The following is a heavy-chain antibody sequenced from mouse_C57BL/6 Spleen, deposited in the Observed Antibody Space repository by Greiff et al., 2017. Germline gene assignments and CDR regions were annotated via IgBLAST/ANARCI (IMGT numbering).Heavy chain of an antibody. CDR3: ARKDLVFYFDY. CDR2: INPNNGGT. Sequence: EVQLKQSGPELVKPGASVKIPCKASGYTFTDYNMDWVKQSHGKSLEWIGDINPNNGGTICNQKFKGKATLTVDKSSSTAYMELRSLTSEDTAVYYCARKDLVFYFDYWGQGTTLTVSS. J-gene: IGHJ2*01. CDR1: GYTFTDYN. V-gene: IGHV1-18*01.